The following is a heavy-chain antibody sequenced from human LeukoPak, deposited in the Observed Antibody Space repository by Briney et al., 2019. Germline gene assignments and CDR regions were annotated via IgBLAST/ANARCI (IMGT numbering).Heavy chain of an antibody. CDR1: GGSISSYY. D-gene: IGHD6-19*01. CDR2: IYYSGST. CDR3: ADSPGIAVAGKSHWGVY. V-gene: IGHV4-59*01. J-gene: IGHJ4*02. Sequence: PSETLSLTCTVSGGSISSYYGSWIRQPPGKGLEGIGYIYYSGSTNYNPSRKSRVTISVEKSKNQFYLKLSSVTAADTAVYYCADSPGIAVAGKSHWGVYWGQGTLVTVSS.